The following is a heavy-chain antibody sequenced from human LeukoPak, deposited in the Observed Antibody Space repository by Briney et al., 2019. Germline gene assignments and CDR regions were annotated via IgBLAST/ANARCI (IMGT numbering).Heavy chain of an antibody. CDR1: GGSISSGGYF. D-gene: IGHD2-21*02. V-gene: IGHV4-31*03. J-gene: IGHJ4*02. Sequence: SQTLSLTCTVSGGSISSGGYFGSWGRQHPGRGLEWIGYIYNNGSTYYNPSLKCRVTISVDTSKNQFSLKLSSVTAADTAVYYCARVRVVTATPDYWGQGTLVTVSS. CDR2: IYNNGST. CDR3: ARVRVVTATPDY.